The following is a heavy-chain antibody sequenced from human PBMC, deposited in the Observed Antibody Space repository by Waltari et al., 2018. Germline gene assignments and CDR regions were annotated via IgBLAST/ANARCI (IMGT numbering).Heavy chain of an antibody. CDR3: TRYDDSSGWGDY. CDR1: GFTFGASA. V-gene: IGHV3-49*03. Sequence: EVQLVESGGGLVQPGRSLRLSCTASGFTFGASAMSWFRKARGKGWEWGGFIRSKAYGGTTEYAASVKGRFTISRDDSKSIAYLQMNSLKTEDTAVYYCTRYDDSSGWGDYWGQGTLVTVSS. CDR2: IRSKAYGGTT. D-gene: IGHD3-22*01. J-gene: IGHJ4*02.